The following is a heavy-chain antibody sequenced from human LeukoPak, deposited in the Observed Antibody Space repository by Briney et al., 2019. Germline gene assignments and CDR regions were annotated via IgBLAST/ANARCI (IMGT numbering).Heavy chain of an antibody. CDR2: IYYSGST. CDR1: GGSISSSSYY. J-gene: IGHJ4*02. V-gene: IGHV4-61*05. Sequence: PSETLSLTCTVSGGSISSSSYYWGWVRQPPGKGLEWIGYIYYSGSTNYNPSLKSRATISVDTSKNQFSLKLRSVTAADTAVYYCAGAEPRFVRGQWELLEFDYWGQGTLVTVSS. D-gene: IGHD1-26*01. CDR3: AGAEPRFVRGQWELLEFDY.